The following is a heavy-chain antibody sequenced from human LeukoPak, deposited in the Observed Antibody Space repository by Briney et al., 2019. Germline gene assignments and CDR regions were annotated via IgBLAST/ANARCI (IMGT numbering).Heavy chain of an antibody. CDR3: ARLSSYDVLTGYSTNDAFDI. D-gene: IGHD3-9*01. CDR2: IFYSGST. Sequence: SETLSLTCTVSGGSISTSNYYWGWIRQPPGKGLEWIGNIFYSGSTYYSPSLRSRVTISLDTSRNQFSLKLNSVTAADTAVYYCARLSSYDVLTGYSTNDAFDIWGQGTMVTVSS. V-gene: IGHV4-39*07. J-gene: IGHJ3*02. CDR1: GGSISTSNYY.